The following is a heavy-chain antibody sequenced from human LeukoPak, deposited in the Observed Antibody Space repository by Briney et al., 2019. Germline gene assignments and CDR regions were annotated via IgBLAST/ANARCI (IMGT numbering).Heavy chain of an antibody. D-gene: IGHD5-24*01. V-gene: IGHV4-34*01. CDR1: GGSFSPYY. CDR3: ASEPPTWDGFFYYMEV. CDR2: INHSGIT. J-gene: IGHJ6*03. Sequence: SETLSLTCAVYGGSFSPYYWTWVRQSPGRGLEWIGEINHSGITNYSPSLKTRVIISVDTSKNQFSLKLSSVTAADTAVYYCASEPPTWDGFFYYMEVWTRGTTVTVSS.